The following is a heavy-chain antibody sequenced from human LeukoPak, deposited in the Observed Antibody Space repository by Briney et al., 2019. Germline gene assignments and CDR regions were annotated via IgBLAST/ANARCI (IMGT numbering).Heavy chain of an antibody. CDR3: AKDRGYGEHEPFES. V-gene: IGHV3-30*18. Sequence: GGSLRLSCVGSGFTFSDYAIHWVRQAPGKGLEWVAVSAHDEVGKQFADSVKGRFTLSRDNSRDSVHLQMNRLRDEDTAVYYCAKDRGYGEHEPFESWGQGSLVTVSS. CDR2: SAHDEVGK. D-gene: IGHD4/OR15-4a*01. J-gene: IGHJ4*02. CDR1: GFTFSDYA.